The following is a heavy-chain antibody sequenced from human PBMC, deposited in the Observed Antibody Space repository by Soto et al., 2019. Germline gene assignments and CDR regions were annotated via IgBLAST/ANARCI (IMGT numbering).Heavy chain of an antibody. CDR3: ARQGDILTDKYYYYMDV. V-gene: IGHV4-59*08. CDR2: IYYSGST. J-gene: IGHJ6*03. D-gene: IGHD3-9*01. Sequence: SETLSLTCTVSGGSISSYDWSWIRQPPGKGLEWIGYIYYSGSTNYNPSLKSRVTISVDTSKNQFSLKLSSVTAADTAVYYCARQGDILTDKYYYYMDVWGKGTTVTVSS. CDR1: GGSISSYD.